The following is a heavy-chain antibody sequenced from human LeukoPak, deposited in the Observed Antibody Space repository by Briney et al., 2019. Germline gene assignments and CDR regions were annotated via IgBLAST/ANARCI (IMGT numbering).Heavy chain of an antibody. CDR2: IYYSGST. CDR1: GGSISSSSYY. J-gene: IGHJ5*02. Sequence: SETLSLTCTVAGGSISSSSYYWGWIRQPPGKGLEWIASIYYSGSTYYNPSLKSRVTISVDTSKNQFSLKLSSVTAADTAVYYCASLYYYDSSGYYYNWFDPWGQGTLVTVSS. CDR3: ASLYYYDSSGYYYNWFDP. V-gene: IGHV4-39*01. D-gene: IGHD3-22*01.